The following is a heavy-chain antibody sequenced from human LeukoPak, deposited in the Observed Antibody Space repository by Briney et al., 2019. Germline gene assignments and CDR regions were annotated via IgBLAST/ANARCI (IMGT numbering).Heavy chain of an antibody. CDR3: ARARWVGFDY. CDR2: INHSGST. J-gene: IGHJ4*02. V-gene: IGHV4-34*01. CDR1: GGSFSGYY. Sequence: SETLSLTCAVYGGSFSGYYWSYIRQPPGKGLEWIGEINHSGSTNYNPSLKSRVTISVDTSKNQFSLNLSSVTAADTAVYYCARARWVGFDYWGQGTLVTVSS. D-gene: IGHD4-23*01.